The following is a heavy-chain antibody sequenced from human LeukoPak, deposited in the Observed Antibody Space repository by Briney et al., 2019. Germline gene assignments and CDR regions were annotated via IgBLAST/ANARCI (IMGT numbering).Heavy chain of an antibody. D-gene: IGHD3-10*01. J-gene: IGHJ4*02. CDR1: GGSFSGYY. V-gene: IGHV4-34*01. CDR2: INHSGST. Sequence: SETLSLTCAVYGGSFSGYYWSWIRQPPGKGLEWIGEINHSGSTNYNPSLKSRVTISVDTSKNQFSLKLSSVTAADTAVYYCASALLWSPLPLPHFDYWGQGTLVTVST. CDR3: ASALLWSPLPLPHFDY.